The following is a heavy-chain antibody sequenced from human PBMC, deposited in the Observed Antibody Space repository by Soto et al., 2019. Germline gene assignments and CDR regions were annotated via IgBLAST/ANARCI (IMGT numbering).Heavy chain of an antibody. D-gene: IGHD1-26*01. Sequence: PGGSLRLSCAASGFNVNTNGMHWVRQAPGKGLEWVAVIWFDGSSEYYADSVKDRVTISRDSSKNTLHLQIDSLRAEDTAVYYCARNREYSGKGGFYYGMDVWGQGTTVTVSS. V-gene: IGHV3-33*01. CDR2: IWFDGSSE. CDR1: GFNVNTNG. J-gene: IGHJ6*02. CDR3: ARNREYSGKGGFYYGMDV.